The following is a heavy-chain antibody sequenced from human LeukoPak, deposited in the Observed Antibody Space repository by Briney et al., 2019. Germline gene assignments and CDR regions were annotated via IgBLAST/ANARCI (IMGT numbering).Heavy chain of an antibody. V-gene: IGHV3-73*01. J-gene: IGHJ5*02. CDR1: GFTFSGSA. CDR2: IDKKDNLYAT. D-gene: IGHD2-15*01. Sequence: PGGSLRLSCAASGFTFSGSAVHWVRQSSGKGLEWIGHIDKKDNLYATAYAESVKGRFTISRDDSKDTAFLHMDSLKNEDTALYYCTRDRGTYNWFDPWGQGTLVTVSS. CDR3: TRDRGTYNWFDP.